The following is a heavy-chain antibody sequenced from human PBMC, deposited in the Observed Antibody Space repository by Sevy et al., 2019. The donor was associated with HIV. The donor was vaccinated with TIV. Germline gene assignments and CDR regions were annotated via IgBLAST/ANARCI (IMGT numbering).Heavy chain of an antibody. Sequence: GGSLRLSCAASAFTFSNAWMSWVRQAPGKGLEWVGRIKSKTDGGTTDYAAPVKGRFTISRDDSKNTLYLQMNSLKTEDTAVYYCTTGTGGNPYFDYWGQGTLVTVSS. V-gene: IGHV3-15*01. CDR1: AFTFSNAW. J-gene: IGHJ4*02. CDR2: IKSKTDGGTT. CDR3: TTGTGGNPYFDY. D-gene: IGHD2-15*01.